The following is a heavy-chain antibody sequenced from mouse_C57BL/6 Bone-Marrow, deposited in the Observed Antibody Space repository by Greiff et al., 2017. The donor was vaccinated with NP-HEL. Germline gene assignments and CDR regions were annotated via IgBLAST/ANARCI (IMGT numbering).Heavy chain of an antibody. CDR2: INPSNGGT. CDR1: GYTFTSYW. CDR3: ARGDYDAAWFAY. D-gene: IGHD2-4*01. J-gene: IGHJ3*01. V-gene: IGHV1-53*01. Sequence: QVQLQQPGTELVKPGASVKLSCKASGYTFTSYWMHWVKQRPGQGLEWIGNINPSNGGTNYNEKFKSKATLTVDKSSSTAYMQLGSLTSEDSAVYYCARGDYDAAWFAYWGQGTLVTVSA.